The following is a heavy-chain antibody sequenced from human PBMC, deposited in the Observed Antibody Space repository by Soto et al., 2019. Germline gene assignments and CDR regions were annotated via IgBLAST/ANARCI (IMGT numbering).Heavy chain of an antibody. J-gene: IGHJ4*02. Sequence: GESLKISCKGSGYDFYGFWIVWVRQMAGKGLEWMGTIYPDDSKIRYSPSFQGQVTISADKSISTAYLQWDSLKASDTAMYYCARYGGRTFSEPQFDYWGQGTLVTVSS. CDR1: GYDFYGFW. CDR3: ARYGGRTFSEPQFDY. CDR2: IYPDDSKI. V-gene: IGHV5-51*01. D-gene: IGHD2-15*01.